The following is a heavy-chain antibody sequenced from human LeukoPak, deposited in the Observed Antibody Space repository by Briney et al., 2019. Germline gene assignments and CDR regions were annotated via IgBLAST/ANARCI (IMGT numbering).Heavy chain of an antibody. D-gene: IGHD2-2*01. CDR2: FDPEDGET. CDR3: ATEGYCSSTSCYSYYYYGMDV. V-gene: IGHV1-24*01. Sequence: ASVTVSFTVSVYTLTKLSMHWGRQAPGKGREGMGGFDPEDGETIYAQKFQGRVTMTEDTSTDTAYMELSSLRSEDTAVYYCATEGYCSSTSCYSYYYYGMDVWGQVTTLTVSS. J-gene: IGHJ6*02. CDR1: VYTLTKLS.